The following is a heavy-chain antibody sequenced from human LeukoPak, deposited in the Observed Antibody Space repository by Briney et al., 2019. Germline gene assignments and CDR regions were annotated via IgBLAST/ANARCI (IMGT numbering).Heavy chain of an antibody. Sequence: GGSLRLSCAASGFTFSSYWMSWVRQAPGKGLEWVANIKQDGSEKYYVDSVKGRFTISRDNAKNSLYLQMNSLRAEDTAVYYCAKDRIVGATTKLYYFDYWGQGTLVTVSS. CDR2: IKQDGSEK. CDR3: AKDRIVGATTKLYYFDY. CDR1: GFTFSSYW. J-gene: IGHJ4*02. D-gene: IGHD1-26*01. V-gene: IGHV3-7*01.